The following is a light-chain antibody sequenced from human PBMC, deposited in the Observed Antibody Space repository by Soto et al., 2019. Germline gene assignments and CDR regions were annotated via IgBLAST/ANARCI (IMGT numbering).Light chain of an antibody. CDR2: DVS. V-gene: IGLV2-14*01. CDR1: SSDIGDYNY. J-gene: IGLJ1*01. Sequence: QSALTQPASVSGSPGQSITISCVGTSSDIGDYNYVSWYQQHPGKVPKVIIYDVSNRPSGVFYRFSATKSGNTASLTISGLQAEDEADYYCCSYTRSGTLSFGTGTKVTVL. CDR3: CSYTRSGTLS.